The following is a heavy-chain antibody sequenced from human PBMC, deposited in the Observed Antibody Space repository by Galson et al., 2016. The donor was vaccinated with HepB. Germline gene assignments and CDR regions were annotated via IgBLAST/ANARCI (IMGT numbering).Heavy chain of an antibody. CDR3: AREFHGNYAVDY. D-gene: IGHD4-17*01. Sequence: SLRLSCATSGFNFNDYNMHWVRQAPGKGLEWVAIIWYDGTIKFYADSVQGRFTISRDTSKNTVSLQMSSLSVEDAGLYYCAREFHGNYAVDYWGQGTLVAVSS. J-gene: IGHJ4*02. V-gene: IGHV3-33*01. CDR1: GFNFNDYN. CDR2: IWYDGTIK.